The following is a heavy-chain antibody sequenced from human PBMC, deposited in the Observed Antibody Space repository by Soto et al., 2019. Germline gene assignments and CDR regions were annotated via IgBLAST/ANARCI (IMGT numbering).Heavy chain of an antibody. D-gene: IGHD4-17*01. V-gene: IGHV4-30-4*01. Sequence: QVQLQESGPGLVKPSQTLSLTCTVSGGSISSGDYYWSWIRQPPGKGLEWIGYIYYSGSTYYNPSLKSRVTISVDTSKNQFSLKLSSVTAADTAVYYCARERGPTVTTYYYGMYVWGQGTTVTVSS. CDR3: ARERGPTVTTYYYGMYV. J-gene: IGHJ6*02. CDR1: GGSISSGDYY. CDR2: IYYSGST.